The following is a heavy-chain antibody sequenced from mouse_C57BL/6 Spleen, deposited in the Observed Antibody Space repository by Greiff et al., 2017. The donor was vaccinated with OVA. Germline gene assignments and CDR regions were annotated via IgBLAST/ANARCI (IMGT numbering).Heavy chain of an antibody. CDR1: GYTFTDYN. V-gene: IGHV1-18*01. CDR3: ARLNYGDAMDY. CDR2: INPNNGGT. J-gene: IGHJ4*01. Sequence: EVQLQQSGPELAKPGASVKIPCKASGYTFTDYNMDWVKQSPGQSLEWIGDINPNNGGTIYNQKFKGKATLTVDKSSSTAYMELSSLTSEDTAVYYCARLNYGDAMDYWGQGTSVTVSS. D-gene: IGHD1-1*01.